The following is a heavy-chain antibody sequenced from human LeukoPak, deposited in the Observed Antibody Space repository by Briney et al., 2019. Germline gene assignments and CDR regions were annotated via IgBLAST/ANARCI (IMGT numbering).Heavy chain of an antibody. CDR1: GGSISSYY. Sequence: SETLSLTCTVSGGSISSYYWSWIRQPPGKGLEWIGYIYYSGTTNYNPSLKSRVTISVDTSKNQFSLKLSSVTAADTAVYYCARAPGTRSDYWGQGTLVTVSS. J-gene: IGHJ4*02. CDR3: ARAPGTRSDY. V-gene: IGHV4-59*12. D-gene: IGHD3-10*01. CDR2: IYYSGTT.